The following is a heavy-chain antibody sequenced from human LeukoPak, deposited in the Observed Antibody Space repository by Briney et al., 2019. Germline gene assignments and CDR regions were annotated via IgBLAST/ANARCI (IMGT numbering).Heavy chain of an antibody. V-gene: IGHV3-7*03. CDR1: GFTFSSYW. CDR3: ARGGGLDV. D-gene: IGHD3-16*01. Sequence: GGSLRLSCAASGFTFSSYWMNWARQAPGKGLEWMASINHNGNVNYYVDSVKGRFTISRDNAKNSLYLQMSNLRAEDTAVYFCARGGGLDVWGQGATVTVSS. CDR2: INHNGNVN. J-gene: IGHJ6*02.